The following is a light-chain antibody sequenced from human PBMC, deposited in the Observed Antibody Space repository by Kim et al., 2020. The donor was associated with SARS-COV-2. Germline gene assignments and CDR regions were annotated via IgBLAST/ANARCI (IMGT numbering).Light chain of an antibody. CDR1: QSVLYSSDNKNY. CDR2: WAS. V-gene: IGKV4-1*01. CDR3: QQYYSTPRT. J-gene: IGKJ1*01. Sequence: ATINCKSSQSVLYSSDNKNYLAWYQQKPRQPPKLLIYWASTRESGVPDRFSGSGSGTDFTLTINSLQAEDVAVYYCQQYYSTPRTFGQGTKVDIK.